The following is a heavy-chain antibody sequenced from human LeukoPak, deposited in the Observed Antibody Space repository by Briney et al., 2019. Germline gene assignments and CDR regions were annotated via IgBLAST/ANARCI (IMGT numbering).Heavy chain of an antibody. CDR2: IYYSGST. Sequence: SETLSLTCTVSGGSISSHYWSWIRQPPGKGLEWIGYIYYSGSTNYNPSLKSRVTISVDTSKNQFSLKLSSVTAADTAVYYCARLRPGYDAFDIWGQGTMVTVSS. D-gene: IGHD6-13*01. J-gene: IGHJ3*02. CDR3: ARLRPGYDAFDI. CDR1: GGSISSHY. V-gene: IGHV4-59*08.